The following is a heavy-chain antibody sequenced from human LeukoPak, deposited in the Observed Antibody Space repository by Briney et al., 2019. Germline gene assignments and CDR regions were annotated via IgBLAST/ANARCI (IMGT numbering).Heavy chain of an antibody. Sequence: GGSLRLSCAASGFTFTSYAMSWVRQAPGKGLEWVSSISAGGGSTYYADSVKGRFTISRDNSKNTLHLQMDSLRAEDTAIYYCARLGELPDIHYFYFGLDVWGQGTTVTVSS. D-gene: IGHD1-26*01. CDR3: ARLGELPDIHYFYFGLDV. CDR2: ISAGGGST. V-gene: IGHV3-23*01. CDR1: GFTFTSYA. J-gene: IGHJ6*02.